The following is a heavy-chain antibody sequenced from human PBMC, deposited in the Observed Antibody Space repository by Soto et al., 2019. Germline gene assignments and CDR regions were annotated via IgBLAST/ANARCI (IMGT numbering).Heavy chain of an antibody. CDR3: TRFGRGYGDYGGVDY. D-gene: IGHD4-17*01. Sequence: EVQLVESGGGLVQPGGSLKLSCAASGFTFSGSAMHWVRQASGKGLEWVGRIRSKANSYAAAYAASVKGRFTISRDDSKNTAYLQMNSLKTEDTAVYYCTRFGRGYGDYGGVDYWGQGTLVTVSS. CDR2: IRSKANSYAA. J-gene: IGHJ4*02. CDR1: GFTFSGSA. V-gene: IGHV3-73*01.